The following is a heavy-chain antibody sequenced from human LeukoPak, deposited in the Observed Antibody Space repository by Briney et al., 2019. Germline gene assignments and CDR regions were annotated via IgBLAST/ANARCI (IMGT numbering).Heavy chain of an antibody. J-gene: IGHJ5*02. D-gene: IGHD3/OR15-3a*01. CDR1: GFTFSSYW. CDR3: ARCPRGVDFSWLDP. V-gene: IGHV3-74*01. Sequence: GGSLRLSCAASGFTFSSYWMHWVRQAPGKGLVWVSRINSDGSSTSYANSVKGRFTISRDNAKNTLYLQMNSLRAEDTAVYYCARCPRGVDFSWLDPWGQGTLVTVSS. CDR2: INSDGSST.